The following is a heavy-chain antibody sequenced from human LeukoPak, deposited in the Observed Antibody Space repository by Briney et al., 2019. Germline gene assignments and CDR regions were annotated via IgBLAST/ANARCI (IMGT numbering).Heavy chain of an antibody. CDR1: GYTFTSYG. CDR2: ISAYNGNT. CDR3: ARSGRGTYYYFDL. V-gene: IGHV1-18*01. Sequence: ASVKVSCKASGYTFTSYGISWVRQAPGQGLEWMGWISAYNGNTNYAQKFLGRVSMTADTSTSTAYMELRGLTSDDTAVYYCARSGRGTYYYFDLWGQGTLVTVSS. D-gene: IGHD5-12*01. J-gene: IGHJ4*02.